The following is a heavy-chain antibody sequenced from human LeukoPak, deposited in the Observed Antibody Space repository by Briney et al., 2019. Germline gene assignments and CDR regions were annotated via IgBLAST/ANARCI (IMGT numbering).Heavy chain of an antibody. CDR1: GFTLSDYY. J-gene: IGHJ4*02. Sequence: GGPLRLSCAASGFTLSDYYMSWIRQAPGKGLEWVSYISSSSSYTNYADSVKGRFTISRDNAKNSLYLQMNSLRAEDTAVYYCAREIAAAGYWGQGTLVTVSS. V-gene: IGHV3-11*05. D-gene: IGHD6-13*01. CDR3: AREIAAAGY. CDR2: ISSSSSYT.